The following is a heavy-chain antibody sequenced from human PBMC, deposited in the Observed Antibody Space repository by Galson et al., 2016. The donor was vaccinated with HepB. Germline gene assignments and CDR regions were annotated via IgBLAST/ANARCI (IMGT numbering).Heavy chain of an antibody. CDR1: GFTFRTYS. CDR2: ISSASSYI. CDR3: ARSFPGAVYAPGRYRQPYHLDY. D-gene: IGHD2-8*01. J-gene: IGHJ4*02. V-gene: IGHV3-21*01. Sequence: SLRLSCAASGFTFRTYSMNWVRQAPGKGLEWVSSISSASSYIYYADSLKGRFTISRDNAENSLYLQMNSLRAEDTAVYYCARSFPGAVYAPGRYRQPYHLDYWGQGTLVTVSS.